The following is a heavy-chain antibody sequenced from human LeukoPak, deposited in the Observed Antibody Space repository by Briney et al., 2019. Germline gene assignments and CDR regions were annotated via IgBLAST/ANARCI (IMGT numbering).Heavy chain of an antibody. J-gene: IGHJ4*02. CDR2: ISSSSSTI. CDR1: GFTFSSYS. V-gene: IGHV3-48*04. Sequence: GGSLRLSCAASGFTFSSYSMNWVRQAPGKGLEWVSYISSSSSTIYYADSVKGRFTISRDNAKNSLYLQMNSLRAEDTAVYYCARDRGYSYGYRIGYWGQGTLVTVSS. D-gene: IGHD5-18*01. CDR3: ARDRGYSYGYRIGY.